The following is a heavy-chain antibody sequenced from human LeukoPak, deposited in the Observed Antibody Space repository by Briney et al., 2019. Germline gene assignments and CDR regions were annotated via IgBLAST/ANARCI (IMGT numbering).Heavy chain of an antibody. J-gene: IGHJ4*02. D-gene: IGHD3-22*01. CDR1: GFTFSSYA. CDR3: AKSHLSHYYDSSPLGY. CDR2: XXGSGGST. V-gene: IGHV3-23*01. Sequence: GGSLRLSCAASGFTFSSYAMSWVRQAPGKGLXXXXXXXGSGGSTYYADSVKGRFTISRDNSKNTLYLQMNSLRAEDTAVYYCAKSHLSHYYDSSPLGYWGQGTLVTVSS.